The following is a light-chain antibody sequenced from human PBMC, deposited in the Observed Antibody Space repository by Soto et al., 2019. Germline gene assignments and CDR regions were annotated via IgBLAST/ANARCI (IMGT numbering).Light chain of an antibody. CDR2: DVS. Sequence: QSALTQPASVSGSPGQSITISCTGTSSDIGGYNFVSWYQQHPGKGPKLMIYDVSNRPSGVSNRFSGSKSGSTASLTISGLQAEDEAYYYCSSYTSSSTPYVFGSGTNVTVL. CDR1: SSDIGGYNF. CDR3: SSYTSSSTPYV. J-gene: IGLJ1*01. V-gene: IGLV2-14*03.